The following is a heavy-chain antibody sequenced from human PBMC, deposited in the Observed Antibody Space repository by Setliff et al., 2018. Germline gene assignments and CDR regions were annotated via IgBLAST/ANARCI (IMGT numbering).Heavy chain of an antibody. J-gene: IGHJ4*02. CDR1: GGSFSGYY. CDR2: INHSGST. Sequence: SETLSLTCAVYGGSFSGYYWSWIRQPPGKGLEWIGEINHSGSTNDNPSLKSRVTMSVDTSKNQFSLKLSSVTAADTAVYYCTRLYYTSRALYFDIRGQGHPVTVSS. D-gene: IGHD3-3*01. V-gene: IGHV4-34*01. CDR3: TRLYYTSRALYFDI.